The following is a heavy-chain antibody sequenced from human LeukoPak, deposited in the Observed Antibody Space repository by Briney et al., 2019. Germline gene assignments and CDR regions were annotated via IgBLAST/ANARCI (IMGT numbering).Heavy chain of an antibody. J-gene: IGHJ4*02. D-gene: IGHD3-10*01. CDR1: GFTFTTYE. CDR3: AKDVLLWFGEPEGNFDY. Sequence: GGSLRLSCAASGFTFTTYELSWVRQAPGKGLEWVSGISRSGGSTDYAEPVKGRFTISRDNSKNTLYLQMNSLRAEDTAVYYCAKDVLLWFGEPEGNFDYWGQGTLVTVSS. V-gene: IGHV3-23*01. CDR2: ISRSGGST.